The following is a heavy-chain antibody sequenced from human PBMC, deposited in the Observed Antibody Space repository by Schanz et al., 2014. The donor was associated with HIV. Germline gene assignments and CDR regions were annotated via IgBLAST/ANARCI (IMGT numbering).Heavy chain of an antibody. D-gene: IGHD1-26*01. J-gene: IGHJ4*02. CDR2: MNPNSGNT. Sequence: QVQLVQSGAEVKKPGASVKVSCKASGYTFTGYYMHWVRQATGQGLEWMGWMNPNSGNTGYAQKFQGRVTMTRNTSISTAYMELSSLRSEDTAVYYCASLVGATGLELDYWGQGTLVTVSS. CDR1: GYTFTGYY. CDR3: ASLVGATGLELDY. V-gene: IGHV1-8*02.